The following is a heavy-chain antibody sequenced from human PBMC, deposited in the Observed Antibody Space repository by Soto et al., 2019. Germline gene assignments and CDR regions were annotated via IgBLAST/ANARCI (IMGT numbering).Heavy chain of an antibody. CDR1: GYTFTSYG. Sequence: QVQLVQSGAEVKKPGASVKVSCKASGYTFTSYGISWVRQAPGQGLEWMGWISAYNGNTNYAQKLQGRVTMTTDTSTSTADMELRSLRSDDTAVYYCARTSDWLAAAGPYNWFDPWGQGTLVTVSS. D-gene: IGHD6-13*01. CDR2: ISAYNGNT. CDR3: ARTSDWLAAAGPYNWFDP. J-gene: IGHJ5*02. V-gene: IGHV1-18*01.